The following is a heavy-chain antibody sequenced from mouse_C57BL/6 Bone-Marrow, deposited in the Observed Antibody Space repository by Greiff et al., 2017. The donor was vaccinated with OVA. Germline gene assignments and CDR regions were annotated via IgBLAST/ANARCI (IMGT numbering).Heavy chain of an antibody. CDR2: INPNNGGT. V-gene: IGHV1-26*01. CDR3: ARPYDFAY. CDR1: GYTFTDYY. J-gene: IGHJ3*01. Sequence: VQLQQSGPELVKPGASVKISCKASGYTFTDYYMNWVKQSHGKSLEWIGDINPNNGGTRYNQKFKGKATLTVDKSSSTAYMELRSLTSEDSAVYYCARPYDFAYWGQGTLVTVSA. D-gene: IGHD2-3*01.